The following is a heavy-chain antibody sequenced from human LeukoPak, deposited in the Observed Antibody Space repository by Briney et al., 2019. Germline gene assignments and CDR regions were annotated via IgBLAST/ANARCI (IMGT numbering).Heavy chain of an antibody. V-gene: IGHV4-61*05. D-gene: IGHD2-2*01. Sequence: SETLSLTCTVSGGSISSSSYYWGWIRQPPGKGLEWIGYIYYSGSTNYNPSLKSRVTISVDTSKNQFSLKLSSVTAADTAVYYCARGKVPAAMGWFDPWGQGTLVTVSS. CDR2: IYYSGST. CDR3: ARGKVPAAMGWFDP. CDR1: GGSISSSSYY. J-gene: IGHJ5*02.